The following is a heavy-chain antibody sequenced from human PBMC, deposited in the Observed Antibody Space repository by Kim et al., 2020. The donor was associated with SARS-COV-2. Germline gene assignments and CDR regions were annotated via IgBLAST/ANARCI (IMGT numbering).Heavy chain of an antibody. CDR3: ARALHSERDAFDV. J-gene: IGHJ3*01. V-gene: IGHV6-1*01. Sequence: DYAISVKGRITINAATSKNQFSLQLISVTPEDTAIYYCARALHSERDAFDVWGQGTVVALSS. D-gene: IGHD4-4*01.